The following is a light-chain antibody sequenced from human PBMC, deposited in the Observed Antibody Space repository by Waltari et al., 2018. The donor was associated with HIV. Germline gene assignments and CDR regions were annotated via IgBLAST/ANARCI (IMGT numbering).Light chain of an antibody. CDR2: AAS. V-gene: IGKV1-39*01. CDR3: QQSYSTLYT. CDR1: QSISSY. Sequence: DIQMTQSPSSLSASVGDRVTITCRASQSISSYLNWYQQKPGKAPKILIYAASSLQSGVPSRFSGSGSGTDFTLTISSLQPEDFATYYCQQSYSTLYTFGQGTKVEI. J-gene: IGKJ2*01.